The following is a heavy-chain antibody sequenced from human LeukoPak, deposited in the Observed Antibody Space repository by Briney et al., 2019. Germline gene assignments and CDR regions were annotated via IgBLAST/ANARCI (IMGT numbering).Heavy chain of an antibody. CDR3: ARSLKSGYDYHDTLWLYGMDV. D-gene: IGHD5-12*01. J-gene: IGHJ6*02. CDR1: GFTFSSYS. Sequence: GGSLRLSCAASGFTFSSYSMNWVRQAPGKGLEWVSYISSSSSTIYYADSVKGRFTISRDNAKNSLYLQMNSLRAEDTAVYYCARSLKSGYDYHDTLWLYGMDVWGQGTTVTVSS. V-gene: IGHV3-48*04. CDR2: ISSSSSTI.